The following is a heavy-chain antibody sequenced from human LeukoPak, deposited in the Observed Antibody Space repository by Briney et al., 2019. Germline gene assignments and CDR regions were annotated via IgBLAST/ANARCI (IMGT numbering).Heavy chain of an antibody. CDR3: ARERYYYDSSGPYVSY. CDR1: GLTFSSYW. CDR2: IKQDGSEK. J-gene: IGHJ4*02. Sequence: GGSLRLSCAASGLTFSSYWMSWVRQAPGKGLEWVANIKQDGSEKYYVDSVKGRFTISRDNAKNSLYLQMNSLRAEDTAVYYCARERYYYDSSGPYVSYWGQGTLVTVSS. D-gene: IGHD3-22*01. V-gene: IGHV3-7*01.